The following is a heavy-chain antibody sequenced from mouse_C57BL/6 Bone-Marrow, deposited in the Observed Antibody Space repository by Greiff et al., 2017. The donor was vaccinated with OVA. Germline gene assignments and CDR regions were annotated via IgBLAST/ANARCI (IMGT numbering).Heavy chain of an antibody. CDR2: ISNLAYSI. V-gene: IGHV5-15*04. Sequence: EVMLVESGGGLVQPGGSLKLSCAASGFTFSDYGMAWVRQAPRKGPEWVAFISNLAYSIYYADTVTGRFTISRENAKNTLYLEMSSLRSEDTAMYYCARHGGTGYFDYWGQGTTLTVSS. D-gene: IGHD3-3*01. CDR3: ARHGGTGYFDY. J-gene: IGHJ2*01. CDR1: GFTFSDYG.